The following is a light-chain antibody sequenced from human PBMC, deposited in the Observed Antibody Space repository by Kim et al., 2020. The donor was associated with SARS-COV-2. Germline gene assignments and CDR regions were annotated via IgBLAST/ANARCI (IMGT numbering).Light chain of an antibody. V-gene: IGLV2-11*03. CDR2: DVN. CDR3: CSYAGTFNYA. J-gene: IGLJ1*01. CDR1: STVVVGYDL. Sequence: GQSVTLSCTGTSTVVVGYDLVSWYRQYPGKAPKPLIYDVNRRHSGVPDRFSGSKSANTASLTISGLLADDEADYYCCSYAGTFNYAFGTGTKVTVL.